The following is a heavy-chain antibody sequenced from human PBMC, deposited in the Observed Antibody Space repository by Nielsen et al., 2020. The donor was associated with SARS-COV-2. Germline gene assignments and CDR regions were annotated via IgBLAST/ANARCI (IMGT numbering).Heavy chain of an antibody. D-gene: IGHD6-6*01. CDR1: GFTFSSYA. CDR3: ARGARPLFDY. Sequence: GESLKISCAASGFTFSSYAMSWVRQAPGKGLEWVSYISSSSSTIYYADSVKGRFTISRDNAKNSLYLQMNSLRAEDTAVYYCARGARPLFDYWGQGTLVTVSS. CDR2: ISSSSSTI. J-gene: IGHJ4*02. V-gene: IGHV3-48*01.